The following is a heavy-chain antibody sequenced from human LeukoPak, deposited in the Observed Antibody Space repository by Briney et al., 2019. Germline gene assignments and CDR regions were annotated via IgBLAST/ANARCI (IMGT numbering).Heavy chain of an antibody. D-gene: IGHD3-10*01. J-gene: IGHJ6*03. CDR2: IRYDGSNK. V-gene: IGHV3-30*02. CDR1: GFTFSKHA. Sequence: GGSLRLSCAASGFTFSKHAMHWVRQAPGKGLEWVAFIRYDGSNKYYADSVKGRFTISRDNSKNTLYLQMNSLRAEDTAVYYCAKVPPRGTMVRASNYMDVWGKGTTVTISS. CDR3: AKVPPRGTMVRASNYMDV.